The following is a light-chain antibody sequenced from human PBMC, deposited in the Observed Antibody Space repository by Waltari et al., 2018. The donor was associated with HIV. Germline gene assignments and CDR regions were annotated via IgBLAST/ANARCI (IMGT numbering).Light chain of an antibody. CDR2: WAS. CDR1: QSVLKSSTNKNY. J-gene: IGKJ2*01. V-gene: IGKV4-1*01. CDR3: QQYYSTLYT. Sequence: DIVMTQSPDSLAVSLGERATINCKSSQSVLKSSTNKNYLAWYQHKPGQPPKLLMYWASTRESGVPDRFSGSGSGTDFTLTISSLQAEDVAVYYCQQYYSTLYTFGQGTKLEIK.